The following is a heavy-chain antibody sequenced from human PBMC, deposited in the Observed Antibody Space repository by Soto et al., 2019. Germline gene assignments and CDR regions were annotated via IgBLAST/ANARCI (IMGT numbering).Heavy chain of an antibody. CDR3: ARRSSSSLGDYYYMDV. V-gene: IGHV4-34*01. J-gene: IGHJ6*03. CDR1: GGSFSGYY. Sequence: SETLSLTCAVYGGSFSGYYWSWIRQPPGKGLEWIGEINHSGSTNYNPSLKSRVTISVDTSKNQFSLKLSSVTAADTAVYYCARRSSSSLGDYYYMDVWGKGTTVTVSS. CDR2: INHSGST. D-gene: IGHD6-6*01.